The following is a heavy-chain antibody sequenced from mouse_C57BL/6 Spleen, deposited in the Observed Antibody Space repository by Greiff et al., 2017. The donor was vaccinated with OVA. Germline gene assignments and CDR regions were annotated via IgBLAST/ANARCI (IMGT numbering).Heavy chain of an antibody. CDR2: IYPGSGST. V-gene: IGHV1-55*01. CDR3: ARDDYDGYYFDY. J-gene: IGHJ2*01. Sequence: QVQLQQPVAELVKPGASVKMSCKASGYTFTSYWITWVKQRPGQGLEWIGDIYPGSGSTNYNEKFKSKATLTVDTSSSTAYMQLSSLTSEDSAVYYCARDDYDGYYFDYWGQGTTLTVSS. CDR1: GYTFTSYW. D-gene: IGHD2-4*01.